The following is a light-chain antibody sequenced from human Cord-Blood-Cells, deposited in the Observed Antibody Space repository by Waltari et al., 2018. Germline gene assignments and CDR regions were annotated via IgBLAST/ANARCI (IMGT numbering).Light chain of an antibody. CDR2: DVS. J-gene: IGLJ3*02. CDR1: SSDVGGFNS. CDR3: SSYTSSSTLV. Sequence: QSALTQPASVSGSPGQSITISCTGTSSDVGGFNSVSWYQQHPGKAPKLMISDVSSRTSGFSNRFSGSKSGNTTSLTISGLQAEDDAEYYYSSYTSSSTLVFGGGTKLTVL. V-gene: IGLV2-14*01.